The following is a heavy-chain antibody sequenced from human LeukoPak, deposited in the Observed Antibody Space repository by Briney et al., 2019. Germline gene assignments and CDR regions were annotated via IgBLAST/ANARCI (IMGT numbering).Heavy chain of an antibody. V-gene: IGHV3-66*01. Sequence: PGGSLRLSCAASGFTVSSNYMSWVRQAPGKGLEWVSVIYSGGSTYYADSVKGRFTISRDNSKNTLYLQMNSLRAEDTAVYYCAREYYDYVWGSYSLDYWGQGTLVTVSS. CDR3: AREYYDYVWGSYSLDY. D-gene: IGHD3-16*01. CDR1: GFTVSSNY. CDR2: IYSGGST. J-gene: IGHJ4*02.